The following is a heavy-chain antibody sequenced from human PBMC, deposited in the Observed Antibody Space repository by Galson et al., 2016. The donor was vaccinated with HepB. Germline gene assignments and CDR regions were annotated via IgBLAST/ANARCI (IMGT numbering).Heavy chain of an antibody. CDR1: GFSLRTTGMC. V-gene: IGHV2-70*20. CDR3: GRIRRVSTHYYAMDV. J-gene: IGHJ6*02. CDR2: IDWDDDK. Sequence: PALVTPTQTLTLTCTFSGFSLRTTGMCVSWVRQPPGKALEWLAHIDWDDDKYYTTSLKTRLTISKYTSKNEVVLTMTNLDTVDTATYSCGRIRRVSTHYYAMDVWGQGTTVTVSS. D-gene: IGHD5/OR15-5a*01.